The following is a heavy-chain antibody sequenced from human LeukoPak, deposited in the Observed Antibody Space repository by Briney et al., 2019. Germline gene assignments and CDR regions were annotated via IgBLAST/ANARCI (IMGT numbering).Heavy chain of an antibody. CDR2: IYTSGIT. Sequence: SETLSLTCTVSGGSISSGSYYWSWIRQPAGKGLEWIGRIYTSGITNYNPSLESRLTMSLDTSKNQISLRLSSVTAADTAVYYCARKDGDFWGQGTLVTVSS. J-gene: IGHJ4*02. CDR3: ARKDGDF. V-gene: IGHV4-61*02. CDR1: GGSISSGSYY.